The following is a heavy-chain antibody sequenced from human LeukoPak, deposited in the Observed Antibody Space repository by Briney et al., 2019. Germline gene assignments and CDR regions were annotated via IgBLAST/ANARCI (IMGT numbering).Heavy chain of an antibody. J-gene: IGHJ4*02. Sequence: SETLSLTCAIYGGPLSGYSWSWIRQPPGKGLEWIGEINDRGSTTYNPPLQSRPSMSLDTSRNQFSLTLGSVTAADTAVYFCARSGRYQIYWGQGTLVTVSS. CDR3: ARSGRYQIY. CDR2: INDRGST. CDR1: GGPLSGYS. V-gene: IGHV4-34*01. D-gene: IGHD3-10*01.